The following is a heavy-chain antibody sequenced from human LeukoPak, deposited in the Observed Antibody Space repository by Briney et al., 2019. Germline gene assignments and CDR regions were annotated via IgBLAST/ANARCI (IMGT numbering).Heavy chain of an antibody. V-gene: IGHV4-61*01. J-gene: IGHJ4*02. D-gene: IGHD3-22*01. CDR3: ARKPYYYDSSGYYSDY. CDR2: IYYSGST. Sequence: PSETLSLTCTVSGGSVSSGSYYWGWLRQPPGKGLEWVGYIYYSGSTNYNPSLKSRVTISVDTSKNQFSLKLSSVTAADTAVYYCARKPYYYDSSGYYSDYWGQGTLVTVSS. CDR1: GGSVSSGSYY.